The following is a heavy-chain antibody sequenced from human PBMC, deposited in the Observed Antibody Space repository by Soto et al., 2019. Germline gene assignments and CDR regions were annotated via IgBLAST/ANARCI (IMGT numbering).Heavy chain of an antibody. J-gene: IGHJ3*02. CDR2: ISSSSSYI. V-gene: IGHV3-21*01. Sequence: EVQLVESGGGLVKPGGSLRLSCAASGFTFSSYSMNWVRQAPGKGLEWVSSISSSSSYIYYADSVKGRFTISRDNAKNSLYLHMNSLRAEDTAVYYCAVFPGDYESAFDIWGQGTMVTVSS. D-gene: IGHD4-17*01. CDR3: AVFPGDYESAFDI. CDR1: GFTFSSYS.